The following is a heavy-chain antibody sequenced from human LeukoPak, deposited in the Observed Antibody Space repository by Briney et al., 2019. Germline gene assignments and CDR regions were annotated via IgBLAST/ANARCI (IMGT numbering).Heavy chain of an antibody. CDR2: MNPNSGNT. J-gene: IGHJ3*02. CDR1: GYTFTDYH. Sequence: ASVKVSCKTSGYTFTDYHINWVRQAAGQGLEWMGWMNPNSGNTGFAQKFQGRVTMTRTTSISTAYMELSSLRSEDTAVYYCARNDYGGHDAFDSWGPGTMVPVSS. CDR3: ARNDYGGHDAFDS. V-gene: IGHV1-8*01. D-gene: IGHD4-17*01.